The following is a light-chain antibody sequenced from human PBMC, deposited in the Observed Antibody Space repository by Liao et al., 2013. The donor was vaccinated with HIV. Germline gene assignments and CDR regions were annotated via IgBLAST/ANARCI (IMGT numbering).Light chain of an antibody. CDR1: KLGDNY. Sequence: SYELTQPPSVSVSPGQTASITCSGDKLGDNYAFWYQQKPGQSPVLVIYQDSKRPSGIPERFSGSSSGNTATLTISGTQAMDEADYYCQAWDSSSVVFGGGTNLTVL. CDR3: QAWDSSSVV. V-gene: IGLV3-1*01. J-gene: IGLJ2*01. CDR2: QDS.